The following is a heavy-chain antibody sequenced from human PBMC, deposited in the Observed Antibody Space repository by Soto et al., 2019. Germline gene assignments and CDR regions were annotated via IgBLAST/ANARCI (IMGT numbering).Heavy chain of an antibody. D-gene: IGHD4-17*01. CDR3: ARDLDYAFDY. CDR2: FDSRHNTI. CDR1: GFTFISYS. Sequence: GGSLRLSCTASGFTFISYSMNWVRQAPGKGLEWVSYFDSRHNTISYADSVKGRFTISRDNAKNSLYLQINSLRAEDTAVYYCARDLDYAFDYWGQGTLVTVSS. J-gene: IGHJ4*02. V-gene: IGHV3-48*01.